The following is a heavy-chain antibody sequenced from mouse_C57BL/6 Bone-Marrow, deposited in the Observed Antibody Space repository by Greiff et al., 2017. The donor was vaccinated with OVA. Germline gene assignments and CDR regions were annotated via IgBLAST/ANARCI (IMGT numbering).Heavy chain of an antibody. J-gene: IGHJ4*01. V-gene: IGHV1-62-2*01. CDR2: FYPGSGSI. CDR3: ARQKGLLMGYAMDY. Sequence: VQLQQSGAELVKPGASVKLSCKASGYTFTEYTIHWVKQRPGQGLEWIGWFYPGSGSIKYNEKFKDKATLTEDKSSSTVYMEHSRLTSEDSAVDFCARQKGLLMGYAMDYWGQGTSVTVSS. CDR1: GYTFTEYT. D-gene: IGHD3-1*01.